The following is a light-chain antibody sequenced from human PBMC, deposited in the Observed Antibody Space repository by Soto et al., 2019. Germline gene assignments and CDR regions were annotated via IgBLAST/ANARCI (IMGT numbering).Light chain of an antibody. CDR1: QTISIY. J-gene: IGKJ4*01. V-gene: IGKV1-5*03. Sequence: DIQMTQSPSTLSASVGDRVTITCRASQTISIYLAWYQQKPGRAPKVLIYKTSTLESGVPSRFSGSGSGTEFTLTVSSLQPDDVATYYCQHYNGYPITFGGGTNVEIK. CDR3: QHYNGYPIT. CDR2: KTS.